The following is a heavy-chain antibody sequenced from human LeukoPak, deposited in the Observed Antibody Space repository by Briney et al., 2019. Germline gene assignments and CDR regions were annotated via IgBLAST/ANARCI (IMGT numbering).Heavy chain of an antibody. D-gene: IGHD3-3*01. CDR2: IYYGGST. Sequence: SETLSLTCTVSGVSFSSHYWSWIRQPPGKGLEWIGYIYYGGSTNYNPSLKSRVNISVDTSKNQFSLKLSSVTAADTAVYYCAREVTRDFWSGYSILPHYMDVWGKGTTVTVSS. V-gene: IGHV4-59*11. CDR3: AREVTRDFWSGYSILPHYMDV. J-gene: IGHJ6*03. CDR1: GVSFSSHY.